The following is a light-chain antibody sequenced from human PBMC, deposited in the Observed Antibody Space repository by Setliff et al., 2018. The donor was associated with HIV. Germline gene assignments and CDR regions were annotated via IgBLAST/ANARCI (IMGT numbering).Light chain of an antibody. CDR1: SRDVGGYKY. CDR2: EVT. Sequence: QSALTQPASVSGSPGQSITISCTGTSRDVGGYKYVSWYQQHPGKAPKLIIYEVTNRPSGVSNRFSGSKSGNTASLTISGLQTEDEADYYCTSYAITNTLPFGTGTKAPS. J-gene: IGLJ1*01. CDR3: TSYAITNTLP. V-gene: IGLV2-14*01.